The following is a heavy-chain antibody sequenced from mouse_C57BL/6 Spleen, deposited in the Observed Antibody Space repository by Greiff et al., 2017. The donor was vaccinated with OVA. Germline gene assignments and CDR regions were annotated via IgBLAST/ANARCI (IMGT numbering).Heavy chain of an antibody. CDR3: TKGITTVVATSFDY. CDR1: GFTITDDY. CDR2: IDPENGDT. J-gene: IGHJ2*01. Sequence: EVQLQQSGAELVRPGASVKLSCTASGFTITDDYMHWVKQRPEQGLEWIGWIDPENGDTEYASKFQGKATITADTSSNTAYLQLSSLTSEDTAVYYCTKGITTVVATSFDYWGQGTTLTVSS. V-gene: IGHV14-4*01. D-gene: IGHD1-1*01.